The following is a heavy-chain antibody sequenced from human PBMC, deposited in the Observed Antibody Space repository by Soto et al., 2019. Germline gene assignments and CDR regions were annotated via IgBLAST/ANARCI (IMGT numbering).Heavy chain of an antibody. CDR1: GGSFSGGDYY. D-gene: IGHD3-22*01. J-gene: IGHJ4*02. CDR3: ARSKGEXYGEEYDSSLYYSYFDN. CDR2: IYNSGST. Sequence: SETLSLTCTVSGGSFSGGDYYWTWIRRPPGKGLEWIGYIYNSGSTSYNPSLESRVTISVDTSRNQFSLKLSSVTAADTAVYYCARSKGEXYGEEYDSSLYYSYFDNWGQGTLVTVSS. V-gene: IGHV4-30-4*01.